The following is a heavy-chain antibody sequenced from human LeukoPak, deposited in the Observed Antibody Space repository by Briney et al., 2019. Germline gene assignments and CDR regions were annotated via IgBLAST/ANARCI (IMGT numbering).Heavy chain of an antibody. CDR1: GGSISSYY. V-gene: IGHV4-4*07. CDR3: ASSRGYSSSLWYYYMDV. J-gene: IGHJ6*03. D-gene: IGHD6-13*01. CDR2: IYTSGST. Sequence: SETLSLTCTVSGGSISSYYWSWIRQPAGKGLEWIGRIYTSGSTNYNPSLKSRVTISVDKSKNQFSLKLSSVTAADTAVYYCASSRGYSSSLWYYYMDVWGKGTTVTVSS.